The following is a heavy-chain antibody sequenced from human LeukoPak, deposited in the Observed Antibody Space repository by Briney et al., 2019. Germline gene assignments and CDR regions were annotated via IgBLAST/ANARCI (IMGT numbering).Heavy chain of an antibody. J-gene: IGHJ4*02. CDR2: IYSDGGT. CDR1: GFTVTGNY. Sequence: GGSLRLSCAASGFTVTGNYMSWVRQAPGKGLEWVSIIYSDGGTKYTDSVKGRFTISRDNSKNTLYLQMNSLRAEDTAVYYCAKDERGTILGRSEYYFDYWGQGTLVTVSS. CDR3: AKDERGTILGRSEYYFDY. D-gene: IGHD3-3*01. V-gene: IGHV3-66*01.